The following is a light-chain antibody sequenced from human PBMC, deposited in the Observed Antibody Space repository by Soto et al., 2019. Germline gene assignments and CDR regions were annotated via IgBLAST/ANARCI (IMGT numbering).Light chain of an antibody. CDR3: QQYNDWPRT. Sequence: EIVMTHSPTTLTASPGERATLSGRASQSISNNLAWYQQKPGQAPRFLIYGASARATGIPARFSGSGSGTEFTLTISGLQSEDFAVYYCQQYNDWPRTFGQGTKVDIK. J-gene: IGKJ1*01. V-gene: IGKV3-15*01. CDR2: GAS. CDR1: QSISNN.